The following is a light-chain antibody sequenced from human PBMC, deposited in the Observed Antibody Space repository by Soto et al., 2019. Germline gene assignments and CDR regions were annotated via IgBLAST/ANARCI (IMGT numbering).Light chain of an antibody. J-gene: IGLJ2*01. V-gene: IGLV2-14*03. CDR1: RSDIGAFTS. CDR3: SSYSRTTTLVV. CDR2: DII. Sequence: QSVLTQPASVSGSPGQSITISCTGTRSDIGAFTSVSWYQQHPGKAPKLIIYDIIHRPSGVSDRFSGSKSVNTASLTVSGLQPEDEANYYCSSYSRTTTLVVFGGGTQLTVL.